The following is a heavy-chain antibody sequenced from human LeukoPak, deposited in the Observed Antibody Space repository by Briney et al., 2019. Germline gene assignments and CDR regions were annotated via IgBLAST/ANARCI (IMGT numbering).Heavy chain of an antibody. CDR3: AKEVSYYGGGAFDI. CDR1: GFTFDDYA. D-gene: IGHD1-26*01. CDR2: ISWNSGSI. V-gene: IGHV3-9*01. Sequence: GGSLRLSCAASGFTFDDYAMHWVRQAPGKGLEWVSGISWNSGSIGYADSVKGRFTISRDNAKNSLYLQMNSLRAEDTALYYCAKEVSYYGGGAFDIWGQGTMVTVSS. J-gene: IGHJ3*02.